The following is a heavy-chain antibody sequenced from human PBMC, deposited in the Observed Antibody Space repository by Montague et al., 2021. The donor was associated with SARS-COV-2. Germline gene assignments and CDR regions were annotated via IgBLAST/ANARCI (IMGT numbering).Heavy chain of an antibody. J-gene: IGHJ3*02. Sequence: SETLSLTCTVSGGSVSSSSYYWGWIRQPPGKGLEWIGSIYYTGGTYYNPSLKSRVTISVDTSKNQFSLKLSSVTVADTAVYYCARHITGSGNAFDIWGQGTMVTVSS. CDR2: IYYTGGT. CDR1: GGSVSSSSYY. CDR3: ARHITGSGNAFDI. D-gene: IGHD3-10*01. V-gene: IGHV4-39*01.